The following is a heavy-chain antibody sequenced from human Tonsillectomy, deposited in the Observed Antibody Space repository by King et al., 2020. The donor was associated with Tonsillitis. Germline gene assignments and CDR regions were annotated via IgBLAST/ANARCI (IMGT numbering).Heavy chain of an antibody. D-gene: IGHD6-6*01. V-gene: IGHV3-30*18. Sequence: QVQLVESGGGVVQPGRSLRLSCAASGFTFSSYGMHWVRQAPGKGLEWVAVISYDGSNKYYADSVKGRFTISRDNSKNTLYLQMNSLRAEDTAVYYCAKELVSSSSGFFGTYSYGMDVWAQGTTVTVSS. CDR3: AKELVSSSSGFFGTYSYGMDV. CDR1: GFTFSSYG. CDR2: ISYDGSNK. J-gene: IGHJ6*02.